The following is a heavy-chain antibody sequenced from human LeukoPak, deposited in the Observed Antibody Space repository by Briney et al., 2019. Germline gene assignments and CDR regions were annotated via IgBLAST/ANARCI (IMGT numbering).Heavy chain of an antibody. CDR3: ARDLTLGKPDYFDH. D-gene: IGHD7-27*01. Sequence: GGSLRLSCAASGFTFSNYDMQWVRQAPGRGLEWVAVTSLDGSNKLYTDTVRGRFIISRDNSKNTVYLQMDSLRAEDTAVYYCARDLTLGKPDYFDHWGQGTLVTVSS. CDR1: GFTFSNYD. J-gene: IGHJ4*02. CDR2: TSLDGSNK. V-gene: IGHV3-30-3*01.